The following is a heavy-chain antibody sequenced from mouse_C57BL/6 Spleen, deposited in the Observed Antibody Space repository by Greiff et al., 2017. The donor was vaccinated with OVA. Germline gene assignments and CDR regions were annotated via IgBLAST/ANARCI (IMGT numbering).Heavy chain of an antibody. CDR1: GYAFSSYW. CDR3: ARTGTDYAMDY. J-gene: IGHJ4*01. D-gene: IGHD4-1*01. V-gene: IGHV1-80*01. CDR2: IYPGDGDT. Sequence: QVQLQQSGAELVKPGASVKISCKASGYAFSSYWMNWVKQRPGTGLEWIGQIYPGDGDTNYNGKFKGKATLTADKSSSTAYMQLSSLTSEDSAVYFCARTGTDYAMDYWGQGTSVTVSS.